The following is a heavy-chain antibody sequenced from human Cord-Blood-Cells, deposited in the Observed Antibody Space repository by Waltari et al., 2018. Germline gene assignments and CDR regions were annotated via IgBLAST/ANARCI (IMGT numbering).Heavy chain of an antibody. CDR3: ARTPFVVVRDAFDI. D-gene: IGHD2-21*01. J-gene: IGHJ3*02. Sequence: QVQLQESGPGLVKPSQTLSLTCTVSGGSISSGVYYWSWIRQPPGKGLEWIGYIYYSGSTYYSPSLKSRVTISGDTSKNQFSLKLSAVTAADTAVYYCARTPFVVVRDAFDIWGQGTMVTVSS. CDR2: IYYSGST. CDR1: GGSISSGVYY. V-gene: IGHV4-30-4*01.